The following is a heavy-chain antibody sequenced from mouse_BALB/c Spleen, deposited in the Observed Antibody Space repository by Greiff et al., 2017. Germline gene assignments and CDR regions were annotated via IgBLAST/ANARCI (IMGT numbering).Heavy chain of an antibody. CDR2: INPYNDGT. J-gene: IGHJ2*01. Sequence: VQLKESGPELVKPGASVKMSCKASGYTFTSYVMHWVKQKPGQGLEWIGYINPYNDGTKYNEKFKGKATLTSDKSSSTAYMELSSLTSEDSAVYYCARGTGTYYFDYWGQGTTLTVSS. CDR1: GYTFTSYV. V-gene: IGHV1-14*01. CDR3: ARGTGTYYFDY. D-gene: IGHD4-1*01.